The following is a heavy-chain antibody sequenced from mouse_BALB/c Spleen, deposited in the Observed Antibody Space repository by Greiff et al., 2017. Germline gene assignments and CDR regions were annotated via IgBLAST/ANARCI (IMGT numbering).Heavy chain of an antibody. V-gene: IGHV1-69*02. D-gene: IGHD2-1*01. CDR3: TRVLPPAYFDY. CDR2: IYPSDSYT. CDR1: GYTFTSYW. J-gene: IGHJ2*01. Sequence: QVQLQQSGAELVRPGASVKLSCKASGYTFTSYWINWVKQRPGQGLEWIGNIYPSDSYTNYNQKFKDKATLTVDKSSSTAYMQLSSPTSEDSAVYYCTRVLPPAYFDYWGQGTTLTVSS.